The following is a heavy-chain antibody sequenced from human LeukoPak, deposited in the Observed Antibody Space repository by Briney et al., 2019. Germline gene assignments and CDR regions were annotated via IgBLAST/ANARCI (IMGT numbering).Heavy chain of an antibody. CDR1: GGSISSSSYY. D-gene: IGHD3-22*01. J-gene: IGHJ5*02. CDR2: IYYSGST. CDR3: ARRDSSGYYGPLNWFDP. V-gene: IGHV4-39*01. Sequence: SETLSLTCTVSGGSISSSSYYWGWICQPPGKGLEWIGSIYYSGSTYYNPSLKSRVTISVDTSKNQFSLKLSSVTAADTAVYYCARRDSSGYYGPLNWFDPWGQGTLVTVSP.